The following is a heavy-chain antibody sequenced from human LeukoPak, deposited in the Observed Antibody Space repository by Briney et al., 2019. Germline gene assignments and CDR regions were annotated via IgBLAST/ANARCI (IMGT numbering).Heavy chain of an antibody. Sequence: SETLSLTCTVSGGSLSSYYWSWIRQPPGKGLEWIGYIYYSGSTNYNPSLKSRVTISVDTSKNQFSLKLSSVTAADTAVYYCARHAGGSGWGEDAFDIWGQGTMVTVSS. CDR2: IYYSGST. V-gene: IGHV4-59*08. J-gene: IGHJ3*02. D-gene: IGHD6-19*01. CDR3: ARHAGGSGWGEDAFDI. CDR1: GGSLSSYY.